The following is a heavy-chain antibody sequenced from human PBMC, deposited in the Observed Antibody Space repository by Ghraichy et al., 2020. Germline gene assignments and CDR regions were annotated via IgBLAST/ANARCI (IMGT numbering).Heavy chain of an antibody. Sequence: SVKVSCKASGGTFSSYAISWVRQAPGQGLEWMGGIIPIFGTANYAQKFQGRVTITADESTSTAYMELSSLRSEDTAVYYCARDRRDLGNVEMATPWYFDLWGRGTLVTVSS. CDR3: ARDRRDLGNVEMATPWYFDL. V-gene: IGHV1-69*13. J-gene: IGHJ2*01. CDR1: GGTFSSYA. CDR2: IIPIFGTA. D-gene: IGHD5-24*01.